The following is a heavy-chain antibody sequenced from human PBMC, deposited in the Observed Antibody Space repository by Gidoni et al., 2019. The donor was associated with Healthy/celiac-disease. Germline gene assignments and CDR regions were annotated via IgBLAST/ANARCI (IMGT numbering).Heavy chain of an antibody. CDR3: ARHGGITMIVVVALDY. J-gene: IGHJ4*02. D-gene: IGHD3-22*01. CDR2: IYYSGST. CDR1: GCSISSRSYY. Sequence: QLQLQESGPGLVKPSETLSLTCTVSGCSISSRSYYWGWIRQPPGKGLEWIGSIYYSGSTYYNPSLKSRVTISVDTSKNQFSLKRRSVTAADTAVYYCARHGGITMIVVVALDYWGQGTLVTVSS. V-gene: IGHV4-39*01.